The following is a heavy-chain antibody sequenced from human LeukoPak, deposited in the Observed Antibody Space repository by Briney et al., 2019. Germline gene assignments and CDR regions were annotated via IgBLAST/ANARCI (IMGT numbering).Heavy chain of an antibody. CDR2: INAGNGNT. CDR1: GYTFTSYA. Sequence: ASVKVSCKASGYTFTSYAMHWVRQAPGQRLEWMGWINAGNGNTKYSQKFQGRVTITRDTSASTAYMELSSLRSEDTAVYYCARAPTGAVATGVHFDYWGQGTLVTVSS. J-gene: IGHJ4*02. CDR3: ARAPTGAVATGVHFDY. V-gene: IGHV1-3*01. D-gene: IGHD5-12*01.